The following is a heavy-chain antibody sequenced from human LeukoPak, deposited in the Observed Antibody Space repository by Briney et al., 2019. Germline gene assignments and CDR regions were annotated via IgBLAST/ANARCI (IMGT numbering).Heavy chain of an antibody. D-gene: IGHD7-27*01. CDR3: AKDRLKLGHWYFDL. Sequence: PGGSLRLSCAASGFTFSSYAMSWVRQAPGKGLEWVSAISGSGGSIYYADSVKGRFTISRDNSKNTLYLQMNSLRAEDTAVYYCAKDRLKLGHWYFDLWGRGTLVTVSS. J-gene: IGHJ2*01. CDR2: ISGSGGSI. CDR1: GFTFSSYA. V-gene: IGHV3-23*01.